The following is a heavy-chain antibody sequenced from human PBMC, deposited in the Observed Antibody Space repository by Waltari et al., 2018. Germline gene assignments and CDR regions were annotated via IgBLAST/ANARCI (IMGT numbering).Heavy chain of an antibody. Sequence: QVQLVQSGAEVKKPGASVKVSCKASGYTFPSYGISWVRQAPGQGLEWMGWISAYNGNTNYAQKLQGRVTMTTDTSTSTAYMELRSLRSDDTAVYYCARVGSTYYYGSGVRTSWFDPWGQGTLVTVSS. CDR3: ARVGSTYYYGSGVRTSWFDP. V-gene: IGHV1-18*01. J-gene: IGHJ5*02. CDR2: ISAYNGNT. CDR1: GYTFPSYG. D-gene: IGHD3-10*01.